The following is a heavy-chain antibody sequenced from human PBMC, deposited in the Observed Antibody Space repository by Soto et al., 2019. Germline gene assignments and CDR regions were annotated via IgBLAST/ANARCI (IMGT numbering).Heavy chain of an antibody. Sequence: QVQLQESGPGLVKPSETLSLTCTVAGGSISSYYWSWIRQPPGKGLEWMGYIYYSGSTNYKPSLKSRVTLSVDTSKNQFSLKLSSVSAADTAVYYCARDVAPYYDVWSGYSTQNWFDPWGQGTLVTVSS. CDR2: IYYSGST. V-gene: IGHV4-59*01. CDR1: GGSISSYY. CDR3: ARDVAPYYDVWSGYSTQNWFDP. J-gene: IGHJ5*02. D-gene: IGHD3-3*01.